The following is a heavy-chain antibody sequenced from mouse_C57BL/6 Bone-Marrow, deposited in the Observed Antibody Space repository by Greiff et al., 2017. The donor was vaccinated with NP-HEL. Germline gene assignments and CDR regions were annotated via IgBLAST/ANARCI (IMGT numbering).Heavy chain of an antibody. CDR3: ARQGITTVVAHWYVEV. CDR1: GYTFTSYW. Sequence: QVQLQQPGAELVKPGASVKMSCKASGYTFTSYWIPWVKQRPGQGLEWIGDIYPGSGSTNYNEKFKSKATLTVDTSSSTAYMQLSSLTSEDSAVYYCARQGITTVVAHWYVEVWGTGTTVTVSS. CDR2: IYPGSGST. D-gene: IGHD1-1*01. J-gene: IGHJ1*03. V-gene: IGHV1-55*01.